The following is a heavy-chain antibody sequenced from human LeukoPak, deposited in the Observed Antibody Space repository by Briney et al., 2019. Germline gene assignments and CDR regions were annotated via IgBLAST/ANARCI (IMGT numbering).Heavy chain of an antibody. Sequence: GGSLRLSCAASGLTFSSYSMNWVRQAPGKGLEWVSYISSSSSTIYYADSVKGRFTISRDNAKNSLYLQMNSLRAEDTAVYYCARDQYYYDSSGYHPFDYWGQGTLVTVSS. V-gene: IGHV3-48*04. J-gene: IGHJ4*02. CDR3: ARDQYYYDSSGYHPFDY. CDR1: GLTFSSYS. CDR2: ISSSSSTI. D-gene: IGHD3-22*01.